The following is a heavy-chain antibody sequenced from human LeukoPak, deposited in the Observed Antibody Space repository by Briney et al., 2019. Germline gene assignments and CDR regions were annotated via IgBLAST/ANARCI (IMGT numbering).Heavy chain of an antibody. Sequence: SETLSXTCTVSGGSINSYYWSWIRQPPGKGLQWIGCIHYSGSTNYNPSLKSRVTISVDTSKNQFSLKLSSVNAADTAVYYCAGTTXVRGTYYMDVWGKGTTVTISS. CDR3: AGTTXVRGTYYMDV. CDR1: GGSINSYY. CDR2: IHYSGST. V-gene: IGHV4-59*01. D-gene: IGHD3-10*01. J-gene: IGHJ6*03.